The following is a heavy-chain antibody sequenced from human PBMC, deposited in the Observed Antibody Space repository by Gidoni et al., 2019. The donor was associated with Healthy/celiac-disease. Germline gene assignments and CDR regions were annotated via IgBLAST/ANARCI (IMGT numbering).Heavy chain of an antibody. V-gene: IGHV3-23*01. J-gene: IGHJ4*02. CDR1: GFTFSSYA. CDR2: ISGSGGST. CDR3: AKAVRYDYVWGSSVPFFDY. Sequence: EVQLLESGGGLVPPGGSLRLSCAASGFTFSSYAMSWVRQAPGHGLEWVSAISGSGGSTYDADSVKGRFTIARDNSKNTLYLQMNSLRAEDTAVYYCAKAVRYDYVWGSSVPFFDYWCQGTLVTVSS. D-gene: IGHD3-16*01.